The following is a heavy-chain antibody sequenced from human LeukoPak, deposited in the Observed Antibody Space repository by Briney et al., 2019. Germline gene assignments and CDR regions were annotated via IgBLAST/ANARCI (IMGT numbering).Heavy chain of an antibody. Sequence: SETLSLTCAVYGESSIGYYWSWIRQPPGKGLEWIGEIIDSGTTNYDGGSSNYNPSLKSRVTMSADTSNNQFSLKLTSVTAADTAVYYCARGYSVVIIGPYYMDVWGKGTTVTVSS. CDR1: GESSIGYY. D-gene: IGHD3-3*01. J-gene: IGHJ6*03. CDR3: ARGYSVVIIGPYYMDV. V-gene: IGHV4-34*01. CDR2: IIDSGTT.